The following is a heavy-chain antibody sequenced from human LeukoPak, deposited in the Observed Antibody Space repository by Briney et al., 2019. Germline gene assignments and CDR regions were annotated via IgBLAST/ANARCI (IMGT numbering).Heavy chain of an antibody. CDR3: ARAYMRFPFSLDY. J-gene: IGHJ4*02. Sequence: GGSLRLSCAPSGFTLSSYDMLWVRQATGKALEWVSAIGTAGDTYYPGSVKGRFTIYRENAKNSLYLQMDRLRGGGTAVYYCARAYMRFPFSLDYWGEGTLVTVSS. D-gene: IGHD3-3*01. CDR2: IGTAGDT. V-gene: IGHV3-13*01. CDR1: GFTLSSYD.